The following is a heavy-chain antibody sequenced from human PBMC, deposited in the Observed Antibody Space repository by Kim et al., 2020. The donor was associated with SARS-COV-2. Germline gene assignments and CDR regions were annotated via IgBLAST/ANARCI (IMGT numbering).Heavy chain of an antibody. Sequence: ASVKVSCEASGDTFSNYLIHWVRQAPGQRLEWMGRINAGNGKTKYSQKFQDRVTITRDTSANTAYMELSSLRSEDTALYYCARVRFEDYDGSGYPAYVFDFWGQGTLVTVS. J-gene: IGHJ4*02. CDR3: ARVRFEDYDGSGYPAYVFDF. V-gene: IGHV1-3*01. CDR1: GDTFSNYL. D-gene: IGHD3-22*01. CDR2: INAGNGKT.